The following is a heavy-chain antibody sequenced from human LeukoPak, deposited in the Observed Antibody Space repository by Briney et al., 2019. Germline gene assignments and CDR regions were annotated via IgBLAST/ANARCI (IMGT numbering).Heavy chain of an antibody. D-gene: IGHD3-10*01. V-gene: IGHV4-31*03. CDR2: IYYGGTT. Sequence: PSETLSLTCTVSGGSISSGGHFWSWIRQHPGKGLEWIGHIYYGGTTYYNPSLKSRLTISVDTSENQFSLKVNSVTAADTAVYYCARGYNRFGDLGWFDPWGQGTQVIVSS. J-gene: IGHJ5*02. CDR3: ARGYNRFGDLGWFDP. CDR1: GGSISSGGHF.